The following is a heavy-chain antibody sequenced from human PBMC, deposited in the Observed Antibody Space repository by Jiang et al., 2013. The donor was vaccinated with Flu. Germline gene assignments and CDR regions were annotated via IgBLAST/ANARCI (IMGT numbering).Heavy chain of an antibody. J-gene: IGHJ5*02. Sequence: QLVESGGGLVQPGGSLRLSCAASGFTFSSYEMNWVRQAPGKGLEWVSYISSSGSTIYYADSVKGRFTISRDNAKNSLYLQMNSLRAEDTAVYYCARGGDFMIIYNWFDPWGQGTLVTVSS. CDR2: ISSSGSTI. V-gene: IGHV3-48*03. CDR3: ARGGDFMIIYNWFDP. CDR1: GFTFSSYE. D-gene: IGHD3-16*01.